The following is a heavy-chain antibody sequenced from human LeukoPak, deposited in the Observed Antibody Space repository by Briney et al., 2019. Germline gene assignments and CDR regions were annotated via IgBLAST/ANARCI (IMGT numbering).Heavy chain of an antibody. CDR1: GFTFSSYW. J-gene: IGHJ6*02. D-gene: IGHD5-12*01. CDR2: ISWNSGSI. V-gene: IGHV3-9*01. CDR3: AKDISGYLIGMDV. Sequence: GGSLRLSCAASGFTFSSYWMSWVRQAPGKGLEWVSGISWNSGSIGYADSVKGRFTISRDNAKNSLYLQMNSLRAEDTALYYCAKDISGYLIGMDVWGQGTTVTVSS.